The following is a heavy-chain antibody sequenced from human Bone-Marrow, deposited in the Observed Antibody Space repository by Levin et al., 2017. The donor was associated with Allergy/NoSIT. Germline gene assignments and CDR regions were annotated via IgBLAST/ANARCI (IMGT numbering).Heavy chain of an antibody. D-gene: IGHD2-2*02. CDR2: ISGSGGST. Sequence: GGSLRLSCAASGFTFSSYAMSWVRQAPGKGLEWVSAISGSGGSTYYADSVKGRFTISRDNSKNTLYLQMNSLRAEDTAVYYCAKGEVYCSSTSCYSCWFDPWGQGTLVTVSS. J-gene: IGHJ5*02. V-gene: IGHV3-23*01. CDR1: GFTFSSYA. CDR3: AKGEVYCSSTSCYSCWFDP.